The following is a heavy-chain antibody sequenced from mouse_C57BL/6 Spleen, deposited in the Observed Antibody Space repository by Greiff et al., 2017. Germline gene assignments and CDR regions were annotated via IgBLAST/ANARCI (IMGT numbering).Heavy chain of an antibody. D-gene: IGHD1-1*02. Sequence: QVQLQQSGAELVQPGASVKLSCTASGYTFTEYTIHWVKQRSGQGLEWIGWFYPGSGSIKYNEKFKDQATLTAAKSSSTVYMELSRLTSEDSAVYFCARHEAAMGRGYFDYWGQGTTLTVSS. J-gene: IGHJ2*01. CDR1: GYTFTEYT. CDR2: FYPGSGSI. CDR3: ARHEAAMGRGYFDY. V-gene: IGHV1-62-2*01.